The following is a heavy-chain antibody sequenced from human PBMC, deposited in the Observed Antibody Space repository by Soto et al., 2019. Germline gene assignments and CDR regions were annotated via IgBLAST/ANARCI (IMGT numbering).Heavy chain of an antibody. D-gene: IGHD6-6*01. Sequence: QVQLVESGGGVVQPGRSLRLSCAASGFTFSSYGMHWVRQAPGKGLEWVAVISYDGSNKYYADSVKGRFTISRDNSKNTLYLQMNSLRAEDTAVYYCAKDIAARPYYCDYWGQGTLVTVSS. CDR2: ISYDGSNK. CDR1: GFTFSSYG. CDR3: AKDIAARPYYCDY. V-gene: IGHV3-30*18. J-gene: IGHJ4*02.